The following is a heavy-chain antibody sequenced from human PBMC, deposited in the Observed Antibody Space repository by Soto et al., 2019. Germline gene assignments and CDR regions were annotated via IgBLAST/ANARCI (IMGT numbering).Heavy chain of an antibody. J-gene: IGHJ6*02. CDR3: ARDKEVRFLGAMDV. D-gene: IGHD3-3*01. V-gene: IGHV3-21*01. CDR2: ISSSSSYM. CDR1: GFTFSNYN. Sequence: EVQLVESGGGLVKPGGSLRLSCAASGFTFSNYNMNWVRQAPGKGLEWVSSISSSSSYMYYADSVKGRFTISRDNAKNSLYLQMNSLRAEDTAVYYCARDKEVRFLGAMDVWGQGTTVTVSS.